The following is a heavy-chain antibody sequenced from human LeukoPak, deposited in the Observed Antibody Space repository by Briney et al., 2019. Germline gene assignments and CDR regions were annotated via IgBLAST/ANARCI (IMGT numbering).Heavy chain of an antibody. V-gene: IGHV4-4*02. CDR2: INHSGST. Sequence: SGTLSLTCAVSSGSISSSTWWSWVRQPPGKGLEWIGEINHSGSTHYTPSLKSRVTISVDTSDNKFSLKMISVTAADAAVYYCALGYNDIWELWDRGTLVTVSS. J-gene: IGHJ4*02. D-gene: IGHD5-24*01. CDR3: ALGYNDIWEL. CDR1: SGSISSSTW.